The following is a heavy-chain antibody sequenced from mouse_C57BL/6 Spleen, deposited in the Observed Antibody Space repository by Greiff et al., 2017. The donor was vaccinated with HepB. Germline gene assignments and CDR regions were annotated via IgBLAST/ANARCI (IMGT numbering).Heavy chain of an antibody. J-gene: IGHJ3*01. CDR3: ARDDDYDFAY. V-gene: IGHV3-6*01. Sequence: EVKLQESGPGLVKPSQSLSLTCSVTGYSITSGYYWNWIRQFPGNKLEWMGYISYDGSNNYNPSLKNRISITRDTSKNQFFLKLNSVTTEDTATYYCARDDDYDFAYWGQGTLVTVSA. CDR2: ISYDGSN. D-gene: IGHD2-4*01. CDR1: GYSITSGYY.